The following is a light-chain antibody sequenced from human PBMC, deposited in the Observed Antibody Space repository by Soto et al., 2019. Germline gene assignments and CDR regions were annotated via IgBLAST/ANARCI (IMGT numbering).Light chain of an antibody. J-gene: IGLJ2*01. V-gene: IGLV2-14*01. CDR1: SSDVGRYNY. Sequence: QSALTQPASVSGSPGQSITISCTGTSSDVGRYNYVSWYQQHPGRAPKLIVYEVINRPAGVSNRFSGSKSGNTASLTISGGHAADEAADYCCSYSRSSTLLFGGGTKLTVL. CDR2: EVI. CDR3: CSYSRSSTLL.